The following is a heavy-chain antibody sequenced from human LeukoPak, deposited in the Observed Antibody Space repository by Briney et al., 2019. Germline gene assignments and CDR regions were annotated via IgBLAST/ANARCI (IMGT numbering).Heavy chain of an antibody. Sequence: PGGSLRLSCAASGFTVSSNYMTWVRQAPGKGLEWVSAISGSGGSTYYADSVKGRFTISRDNSKNTLYLQMNSLRAEDTAVYYCAKATGQWLAGGGAFNIWGQGTMVTVSS. CDR3: AKATGQWLAGGGAFNI. CDR1: GFTVSSNY. CDR2: ISGSGGST. J-gene: IGHJ3*02. V-gene: IGHV3-23*01. D-gene: IGHD6-19*01.